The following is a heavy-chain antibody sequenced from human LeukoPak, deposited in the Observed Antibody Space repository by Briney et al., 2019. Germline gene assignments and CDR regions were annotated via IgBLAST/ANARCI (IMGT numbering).Heavy chain of an antibody. D-gene: IGHD4-23*01. CDR3: ARDYGGNSGWFDP. J-gene: IGHJ5*02. CDR1: RYTFTSYD. Sequence: ASVKVSCKASRYTFTSYDINWVRQATGQGLEWLGWMNPNSGNTGYAQKFRGRVTLTRDTSISTAYMELSSLTSEDTAVYYCARDYGGNSGWFDPWGQGTLVTVSS. CDR2: MNPNSGNT. V-gene: IGHV1-8*01.